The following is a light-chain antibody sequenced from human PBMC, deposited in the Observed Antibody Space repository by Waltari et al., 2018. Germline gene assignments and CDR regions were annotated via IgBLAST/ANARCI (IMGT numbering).Light chain of an antibody. Sequence: NFMLTQPHSVSESPGKTVTISCTRSSGSIAINYVQWYQQRPGSSPTTVISEDNQRPSGVPDRFSGSIDSSSNSASLTISGLKTEDEADYYCQSYDSSTVVFGGGTKLTVL. CDR3: QSYDSSTVV. CDR2: EDN. J-gene: IGLJ2*01. V-gene: IGLV6-57*01. CDR1: SGSIAINY.